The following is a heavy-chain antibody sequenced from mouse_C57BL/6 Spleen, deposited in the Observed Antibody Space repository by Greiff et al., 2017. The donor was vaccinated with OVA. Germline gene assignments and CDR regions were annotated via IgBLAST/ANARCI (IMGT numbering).Heavy chain of an antibody. V-gene: IGHV5-17*01. CDR3: ARWLLYYYAMDY. Sequence: VQLKESGGGLVKPGGSLKLSCAASGFTFSDYGMHWVRQAPEKGLEWVAYISSGSSTIYYADTVKGRFTLSRDTAKNTLFLQMTSLRSEDTAMEYCARWLLYYYAMDYWGQGTSVTVSS. CDR2: ISSGSSTI. CDR1: GFTFSDYG. D-gene: IGHD2-3*01. J-gene: IGHJ4*01.